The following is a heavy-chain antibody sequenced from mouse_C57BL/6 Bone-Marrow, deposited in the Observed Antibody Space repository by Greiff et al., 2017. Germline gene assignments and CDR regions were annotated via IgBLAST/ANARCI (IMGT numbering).Heavy chain of an antibody. D-gene: IGHD2-9*01. J-gene: IGHJ4*01. Sequence: QVQLQQSGAELVRPGASVTLSCKASGYTFTDYEMHWVKQTPVHGLEWIGAIDPETGGTAYNQKFKGKAILTADKSSSTAYMELRSLTSEDPAVYYCTRPTMVTTEGNYYAMDYWGQGTSVTVSS. CDR2: IDPETGGT. CDR3: TRPTMVTTEGNYYAMDY. CDR1: GYTFTDYE. V-gene: IGHV1-15*01.